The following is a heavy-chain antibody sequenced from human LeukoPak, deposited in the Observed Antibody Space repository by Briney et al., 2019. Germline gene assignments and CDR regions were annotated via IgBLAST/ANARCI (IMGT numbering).Heavy chain of an antibody. CDR1: GGSFSDYY. V-gene: IGHV4-34*01. CDR2: INHTGGT. J-gene: IGHJ5*01. Sequence: SETLSLTCAVYGGSFSDYYWNWIRQPPGKGLEWVGEINHTGGTNYNPSLKSRLTISVDTSKNQFSLKLKSVTAADTAVYYCARGSPKHDSWGQGTLVTVS. CDR3: ARGSPKHDS.